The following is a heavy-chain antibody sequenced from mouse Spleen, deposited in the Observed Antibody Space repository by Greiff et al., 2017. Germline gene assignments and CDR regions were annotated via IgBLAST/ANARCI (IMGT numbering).Heavy chain of an antibody. V-gene: IGHV5-12-1*01. CDR2: ISSGGGST. Sequence: EVQLVESGGGLVKPGGSLKLSCAASGFAFSSYDMSWVRQTPEKRLEWVAYISSGGGSTYYPDTVKGRFTISRDNAKNSLYLQMSSLKSEDTAMYYCTRDPKGNFDYWGQGTTLTVSS. J-gene: IGHJ2*01. CDR3: TRDPKGNFDY. CDR1: GFAFSSYD.